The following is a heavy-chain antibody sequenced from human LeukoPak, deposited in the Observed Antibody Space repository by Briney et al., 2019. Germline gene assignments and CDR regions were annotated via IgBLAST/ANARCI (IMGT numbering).Heavy chain of an antibody. CDR2: IYYSGNT. Sequence: SETLSLTCTVSGGSISTYSRSWIRQPPGKGLEWIGYIYYSGNTNYNPSLKSRVTISVDTSKNQFSLKLSSVTAADTAVYYCARVRLVGYDILTGYYSFDYWGQGTLVTVSS. CDR3: ARVRLVGYDILTGYYSFDY. D-gene: IGHD3-9*01. V-gene: IGHV4-59*01. CDR1: GGSISTYS. J-gene: IGHJ4*02.